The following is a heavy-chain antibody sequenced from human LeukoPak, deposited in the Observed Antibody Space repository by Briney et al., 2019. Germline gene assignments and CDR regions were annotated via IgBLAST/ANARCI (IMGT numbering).Heavy chain of an antibody. Sequence: GASVKVSCKASGYTFTSYGISWVRQAPGQGLEWMGWISAYNGNTNYAQKLQGRVTMTTDTSSSTAYMELRSLRSDDMAVYYCAREELTRITIFGVAPDYWGQGTLVTVSS. CDR1: GYTFTSYG. CDR3: AREELTRITIFGVAPDY. J-gene: IGHJ4*02. CDR2: ISAYNGNT. D-gene: IGHD3-3*01. V-gene: IGHV1-18*03.